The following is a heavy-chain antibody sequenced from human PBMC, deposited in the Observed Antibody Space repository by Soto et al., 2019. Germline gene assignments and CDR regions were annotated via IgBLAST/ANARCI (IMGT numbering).Heavy chain of an antibody. D-gene: IGHD6-19*01. Sequence: SETLSLTCTVSGGSISSYYWSWIRQPPGKGLEWIGYIYYSGSTNYNPSLKSRVTISVDTSKNQFSLKLSSVTAADTAVYYCARAVHSSGWYNWFDPWGQGTLVTVSS. V-gene: IGHV4-59*01. CDR3: ARAVHSSGWYNWFDP. CDR2: IYYSGST. CDR1: GGSISSYY. J-gene: IGHJ5*02.